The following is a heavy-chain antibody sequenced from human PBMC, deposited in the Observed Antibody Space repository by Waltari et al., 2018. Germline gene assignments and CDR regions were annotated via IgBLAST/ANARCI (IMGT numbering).Heavy chain of an antibody. D-gene: IGHD4-17*01. Sequence: EVQLVESGGGLIQPGGSLRPSCAASGFTVRNNYMNLVRQAPGKGLESGSLIYGGGTTYYADSVKGRFTISRDNSKNTLYLQMNSLRAEDTAVYYCARIRETSVTTFFDYWGQGTLVTVSS. CDR1: GFTVRNNY. J-gene: IGHJ4*02. CDR2: IYGGGTT. V-gene: IGHV3-53*01. CDR3: ARIRETSVTTFFDY.